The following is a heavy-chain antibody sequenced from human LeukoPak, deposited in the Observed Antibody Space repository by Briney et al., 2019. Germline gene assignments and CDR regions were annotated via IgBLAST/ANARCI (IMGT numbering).Heavy chain of an antibody. V-gene: IGHV1-8*01. J-gene: IGHJ6*03. CDR3: ARGPDSSGYLYRYYYYMGV. D-gene: IGHD3-22*01. CDR2: MNPNSGNT. CDR1: GYTFTSYD. Sequence: ASVKVSCKASGYTFTSYDINWVRQATGQGLEWMGWMNPNSGNTGYAQKFQGRVTMTRNTSISTAYMELSSLRSEDTAVYYCARGPDSSGYLYRYYYYMGVWGKGTTVTISS.